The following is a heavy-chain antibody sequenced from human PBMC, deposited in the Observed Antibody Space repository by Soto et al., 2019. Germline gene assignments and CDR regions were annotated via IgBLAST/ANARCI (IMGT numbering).Heavy chain of an antibody. Sequence: EVQLLESGGGLVQPGGSLRLSCAASGFTFSSYAMSWVRQAPGEGLEWVSAVSDSGGSAYTADSVKGRFTISRDNSKNTLYLQMSSLRAEDTAVYYCAKGGPLLRSHTDYWGQGALVTVSS. V-gene: IGHV3-23*01. CDR2: VSDSGGSA. J-gene: IGHJ4*02. CDR3: AKGGPLLRSHTDY. D-gene: IGHD2-21*01. CDR1: GFTFSSYA.